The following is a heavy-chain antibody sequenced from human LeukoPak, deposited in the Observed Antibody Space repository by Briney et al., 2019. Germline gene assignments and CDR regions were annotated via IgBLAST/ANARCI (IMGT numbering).Heavy chain of an antibody. Sequence: ASVKVSCKASGYTFTSYDINWVRQATGQGLEWMGWMNPNSGNTGYAQKFQGRVTITRNNSISTAYMDLSSLTSDDTAVYYCARAYSSSWFDFDYWGQGTLVTVSS. CDR2: MNPNSGNT. J-gene: IGHJ4*02. CDR3: ARAYSSSWFDFDY. D-gene: IGHD6-13*01. CDR1: GYTFTSYD. V-gene: IGHV1-8*03.